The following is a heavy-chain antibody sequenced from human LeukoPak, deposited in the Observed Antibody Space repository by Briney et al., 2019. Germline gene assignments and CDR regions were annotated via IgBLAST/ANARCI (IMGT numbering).Heavy chain of an antibody. J-gene: IGHJ3*01. CDR1: GGSISNYY. V-gene: IGHV4-59*01. D-gene: IGHD4-23*01. CDR2: IYYSGST. Sequence: SETLSLTCTVSGGSISNYYWSWIRQPPGKGLEWIGHIYYSGSTNYNPSLKSRVTISVDTSKNQFSLRLSSVTAADTAVYYCVRSGGLWGQGTMVTVSS. CDR3: VRSGGL.